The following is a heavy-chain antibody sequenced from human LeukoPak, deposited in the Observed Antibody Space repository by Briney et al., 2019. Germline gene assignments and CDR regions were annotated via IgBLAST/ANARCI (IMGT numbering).Heavy chain of an antibody. CDR3: AREGTAEKPSDLDH. CDR2: MRYDGSDK. CDR1: GFIFTDYG. D-gene: IGHD1/OR15-1a*01. Sequence: PGGSLRLSCAASGFIFTDYGMHWVRPAPGKGLEWLTFMRYDGSDKYYADSVKGRFTISRGNSKNTLYLQMNSLTSEDTAVYYCAREGTAEKPSDLDHWGQGILVTVSS. J-gene: IGHJ4*02. V-gene: IGHV3-30*02.